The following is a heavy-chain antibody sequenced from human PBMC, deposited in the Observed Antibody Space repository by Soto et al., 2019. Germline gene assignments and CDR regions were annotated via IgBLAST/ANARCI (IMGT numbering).Heavy chain of an antibody. CDR2: FDPEDGET. V-gene: IGHV1-24*01. CDR3: ASKRGLGNQGYYYMDV. Sequence: ASVKVSCKVSGYTLTELSMHWVRQAPGKGLEWMGGFDPEDGETIYAQKFQGRVTMTEDTSTDTAYMELSRLRSEDTAVYYCASKRGLGNQGYYYMDVWGKGTTVTVSS. CDR1: GYTLTELS. D-gene: IGHD1-1*01. J-gene: IGHJ6*03.